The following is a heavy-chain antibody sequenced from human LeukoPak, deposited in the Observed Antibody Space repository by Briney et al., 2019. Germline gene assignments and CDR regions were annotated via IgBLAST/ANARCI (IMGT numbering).Heavy chain of an antibody. J-gene: IGHJ4*02. CDR3: ARGSIAVAGRGFDY. D-gene: IGHD6-19*01. CDR1: GGSFSGYY. CDR2: TNHSGST. Sequence: PSETLSLTCAVYGGSFSGYYWSWIRQPPGKGLEWIGETNHSGSTNYNPSLKSRVTISVDTSKNQFSLKLSSVTAADTAVYYCARGSIAVAGRGFDYWGQGTLVTVSS. V-gene: IGHV4-34*01.